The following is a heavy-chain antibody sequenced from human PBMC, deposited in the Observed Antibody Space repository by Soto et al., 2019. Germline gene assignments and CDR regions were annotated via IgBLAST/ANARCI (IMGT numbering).Heavy chain of an antibody. D-gene: IGHD5-18*01. CDR1: GFTSSDYY. V-gene: IGHV3-11*01. CDR2: IIRSGNTI. CDR3: AIEERGAGIQLWTRNKGQDGMDV. Sequence: QVQLVESGGGLVKPGGSLRLSCAASGFTSSDYYMSWIRQAPGKGLEWVSSIIRSGNTIYYADSVKGRFTITRDNAKNSLYLQMNSLRAEDTAVYYGAIEERGAGIQLWTRNKGQDGMDVWGQGTTVTVSS. J-gene: IGHJ6*02.